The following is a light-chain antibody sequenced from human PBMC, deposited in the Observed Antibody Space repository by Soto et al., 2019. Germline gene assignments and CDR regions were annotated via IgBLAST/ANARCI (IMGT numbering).Light chain of an antibody. J-gene: IGLJ1*01. CDR1: SSDVGCYNY. V-gene: IGLV2-14*01. Sequence: QSALTQPASVSGSPGQSITISCTGTSSDVGCYNYVSWYQQHPGKAPKLMIYDVSNRTSGVSNRFSGSKSGNTASLTISGLQAEDEADYYCSSYTSSSTLNYVFGTGTKVTVL. CDR2: DVS. CDR3: SSYTSSSTLNYV.